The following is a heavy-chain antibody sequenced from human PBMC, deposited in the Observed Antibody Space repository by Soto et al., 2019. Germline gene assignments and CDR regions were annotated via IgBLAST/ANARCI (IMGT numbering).Heavy chain of an antibody. J-gene: IGHJ4*02. Sequence: PGGSLRLSCAASGFNFHNLAMGWVRQAPGKGLEWVSVMSYSGDLTYYADSVKGRFTISRDNSKNTVYLQMNSLRDEDTAVYYCAKLTAAWGQGTLVTVSS. CDR2: MSYSGDLT. V-gene: IGHV3-23*01. D-gene: IGHD6-13*01. CDR3: AKLTAA. CDR1: GFNFHNLA.